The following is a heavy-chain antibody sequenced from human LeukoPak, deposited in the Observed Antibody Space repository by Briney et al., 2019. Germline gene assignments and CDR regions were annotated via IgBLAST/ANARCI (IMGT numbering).Heavy chain of an antibody. CDR1: GFTFSDYY. J-gene: IGHJ4*02. D-gene: IGHD3-3*01. CDR3: ARGLSVGVAYGDY. CDR2: ISSSGSTI. V-gene: IGHV3-11*04. Sequence: GGSLRLSCAASGFTFSDYYMSWIRQAPGKGLEWVSYISSSGSTIYYADSVKGRFTISRDNAKNTVYLQMNSLRAEDTALYFCARGLSVGVAYGDYWGQGTLVTVSS.